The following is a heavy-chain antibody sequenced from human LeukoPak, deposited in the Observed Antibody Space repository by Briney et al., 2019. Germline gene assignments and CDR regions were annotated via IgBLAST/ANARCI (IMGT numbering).Heavy chain of an antibody. Sequence: GGSLRLSCAASGFTFSSYEMNWVRQAPGKGLEWVSYISSSGSTIYYADSVKGRFTISRDNSKNTLYLQMNSLRAEDTAVYYCAKDAFSDSSGWWYFDYWGQGTLVTVSS. V-gene: IGHV3-48*03. D-gene: IGHD6-19*01. CDR2: ISSSGSTI. CDR1: GFTFSSYE. J-gene: IGHJ4*02. CDR3: AKDAFSDSSGWWYFDY.